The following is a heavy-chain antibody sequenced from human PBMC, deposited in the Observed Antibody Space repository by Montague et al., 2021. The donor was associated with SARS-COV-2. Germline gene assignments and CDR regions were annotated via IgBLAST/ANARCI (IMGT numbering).Heavy chain of an antibody. CDR3: ARVSALPIVAGMAFDF. J-gene: IGHJ3*01. CDR1: GDSITTSY. CDR2: FFPAGGT. D-gene: IGHD5-12*01. V-gene: IGHV4-59*01. Sequence: SETLSLTCIFSGDSITTSYWGWIRQPPGRGLEWITYFFPAGGTNYNPSLRSRVTISVDTSNNQFSLKLTSVTAADTAGYFCARVSALPIVAGMAFDFWGHGILVTVPS.